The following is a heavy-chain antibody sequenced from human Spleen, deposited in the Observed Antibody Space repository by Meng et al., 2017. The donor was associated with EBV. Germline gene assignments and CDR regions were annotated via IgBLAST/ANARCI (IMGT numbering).Heavy chain of an antibody. CDR3: ARDLRKGLGGDY. Sequence: QVLLVQSGSELKSPGASVKISCEASEYTFTSAAMNWVRQAPGQGLEWMGLIHTNAGNPTYAHYFTRRFVFSLDTSVDTAYLQINSLKAEDTAVYFCARDLRKGLGGDYWGQGTLVTVSS. CDR1: EYTFTSAA. V-gene: IGHV7-4-1*02. J-gene: IGHJ4*02. CDR2: IHTNAGNP. D-gene: IGHD3-3*01.